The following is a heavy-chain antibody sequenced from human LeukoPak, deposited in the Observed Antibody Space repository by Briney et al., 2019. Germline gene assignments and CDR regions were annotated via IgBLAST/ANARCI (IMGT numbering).Heavy chain of an antibody. V-gene: IGHV3-15*04. CDR1: GLTFRNAF. D-gene: IGHD3-3*01. Sequence: GGSLRLSCAASGLTFRNAFINGVRQATGKGREGVGRIESKSDGGTREYRAGLKGKFTSSRDETEDPIHVHMNSVKTEDTGVYYCTTSPGITVLGVVTDYWGQGALVIVSS. CDR3: TTSPGITVLGVVTDY. CDR2: IESKSDGGTR. J-gene: IGHJ4*02.